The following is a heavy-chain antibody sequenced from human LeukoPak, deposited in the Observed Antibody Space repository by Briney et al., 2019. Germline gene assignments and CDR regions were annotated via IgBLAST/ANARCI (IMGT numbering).Heavy chain of an antibody. CDR3: ARQVVAATTAFGY. CDR1: GFTFSDYY. J-gene: IGHJ4*02. D-gene: IGHD2-15*01. V-gene: IGHV3-11*01. Sequence: GGSLRLSCAASGFTFSDYYMTWLRQTPGKGLEWVSYISSSGTTMDYADSVKGRFTISRDNAKDSLYLQMNSLRAEDTAVYYCARQVVAATTAFGYWGQGTLVTVSS. CDR2: ISSSGTTM.